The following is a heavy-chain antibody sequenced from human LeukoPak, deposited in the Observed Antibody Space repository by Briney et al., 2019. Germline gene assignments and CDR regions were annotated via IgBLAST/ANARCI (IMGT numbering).Heavy chain of an antibody. CDR3: STLRRSMPADY. Sequence: GGSLRLSCAASRFTFSSYGMSWVRQAPGKGLEWVSAISGSGGSTYYADSVKGRFTISRDNSKNTLYLQMNSLRAEDTAVYYCSTLRRSMPADYWGQGTLVTVSS. V-gene: IGHV3-23*01. CDR1: RFTFSSYG. D-gene: IGHD2-2*01. CDR2: ISGSGGST. J-gene: IGHJ4*02.